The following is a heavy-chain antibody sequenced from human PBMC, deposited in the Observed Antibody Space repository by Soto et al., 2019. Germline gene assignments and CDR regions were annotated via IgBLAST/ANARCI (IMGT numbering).Heavy chain of an antibody. Sequence: QVQLVQSGAEVKKPGSSVKVSCKASGGTFSTYTITWVRQAPGQGLEWMGRIIPIIGISNYAQKFQGRLTISADKFTGTAYMELTGLRSDDTAVYYCAGDPDSHYNDSHASSYPWGQGTLVTVSS. CDR2: IIPIIGIS. CDR1: GGTFSTYT. D-gene: IGHD4-4*01. J-gene: IGHJ5*02. CDR3: AGDPDSHYNDSHASSYP. V-gene: IGHV1-69*08.